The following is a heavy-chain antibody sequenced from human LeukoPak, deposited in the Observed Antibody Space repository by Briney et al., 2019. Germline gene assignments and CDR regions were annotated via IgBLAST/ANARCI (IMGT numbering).Heavy chain of an antibody. D-gene: IGHD2-15*01. CDR1: GYTFTSYY. J-gene: IGHJ5*02. V-gene: IGHV1-46*01. Sequence: ASVKVSCKASGYTFTSYYMHWVRQAPGQGLEGMGIINPSGGSTNYAQKFQGRVTITTDESTSTAYMELSSLRSEDTAVYYCARGPPCSGGSCYSGWWFDPWGQGTLVTVSS. CDR3: ARGPPCSGGSCYSGWWFDP. CDR2: INPSGGST.